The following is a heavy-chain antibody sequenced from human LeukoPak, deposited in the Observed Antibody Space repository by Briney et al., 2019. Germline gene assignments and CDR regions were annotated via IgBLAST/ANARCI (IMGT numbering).Heavy chain of an antibody. Sequence: GGSLRLSCAASGFTFSDYAMHWVRQAPGKGLEWVAVISYDGNNKYYADSVKGRFTISRDNSKNTLYLQMNSLRAEDTAVYYCARGSTYYDSSGQVPFDYWGQGTLVTVSS. J-gene: IGHJ4*02. CDR3: ARGSTYYDSSGQVPFDY. CDR1: GFTFSDYA. V-gene: IGHV3-30-3*01. CDR2: ISYDGNNK. D-gene: IGHD3-22*01.